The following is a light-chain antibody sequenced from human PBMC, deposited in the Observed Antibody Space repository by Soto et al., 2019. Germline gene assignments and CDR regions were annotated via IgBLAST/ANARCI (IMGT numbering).Light chain of an antibody. V-gene: IGKV3-20*01. CDR2: GPS. CDR3: QQYGGAPFT. J-gene: IGKJ3*01. CDR1: QNVYINS. Sequence: EIVLTQSPRTLSLSPGESATLSCRASQNVYINSLAWFQQKPGQTPRLLIYGPSTRAAGVPDRFTGSGSGANLALTNTSPEAEDFAMYYCQQYGGAPFTFGPGTRV.